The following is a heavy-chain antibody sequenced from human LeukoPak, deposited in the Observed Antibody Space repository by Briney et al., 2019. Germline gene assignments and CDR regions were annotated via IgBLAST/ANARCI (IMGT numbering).Heavy chain of an antibody. CDR2: IRSKANSYAT. D-gene: IGHD3-16*02. CDR1: GITFSGSA. Sequence: GGSLRLSCAASGITFSGSAMHWVRQASGKGLEGVGRIRSKANSYATAYASSVKGRFTISRDDSKNTAYLQMNSLKTEDTAVYYCTSMGKNDYVWGSYRQFDYWGQGTLVTVSS. V-gene: IGHV3-73*01. J-gene: IGHJ4*02. CDR3: TSMGKNDYVWGSYRQFDY.